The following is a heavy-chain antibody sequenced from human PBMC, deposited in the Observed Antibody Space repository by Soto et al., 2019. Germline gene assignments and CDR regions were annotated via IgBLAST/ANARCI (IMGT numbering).Heavy chain of an antibody. CDR1: GGSISSGGYS. CDR2: IYHSGST. J-gene: IGHJ5*02. D-gene: IGHD6-13*01. CDR3: ARVFSDSSSFFDP. V-gene: IGHV4-30-2*05. Sequence: SETLSLTWAVSGGSISSGGYSWSWIRQPPGKGLEWIGYIYHSGSTYYNPSLKSRVTISVDTSKNQFSLKLSSVTAADTAVYYCARVFSDSSSFFDPWGQGTLVTVSS.